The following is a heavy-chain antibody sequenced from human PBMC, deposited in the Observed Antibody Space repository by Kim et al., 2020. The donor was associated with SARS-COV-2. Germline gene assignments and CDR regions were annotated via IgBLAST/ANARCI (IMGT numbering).Heavy chain of an antibody. CDR3: ARGGGSYYYYYYGMDV. D-gene: IGHD1-26*01. V-gene: IGHV3-48*03. Sequence: GGSLRLSCAASGFTFSSYEMNWVRQAPGKGLQWVSYISSSGSTIYYADSVKGRFTISRDNAKNSLYLQMNSLRAEDTAVYYCARGGGSYYYYYYGMDVWGQGTTVTVSS. J-gene: IGHJ6*02. CDR2: ISSSGSTI. CDR1: GFTFSSYE.